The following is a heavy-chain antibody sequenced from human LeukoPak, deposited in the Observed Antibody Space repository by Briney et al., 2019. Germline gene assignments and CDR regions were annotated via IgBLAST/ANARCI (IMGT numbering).Heavy chain of an antibody. J-gene: IGHJ4*02. D-gene: IGHD2-15*01. CDR3: AKQLGYCSDGSCYFPY. CDR2: ISNNGGHT. Sequence: GGSLRLSCAASGFTFSSSAMSWVRQAPGKGLEWVSAISNNGGHTYYADSVQGRFTISRDNFKSTLCLQMNSLRAEDTAVYYCAKQLGYCSDGSCYFPYWGQGTLVTVSS. V-gene: IGHV3-23*01. CDR1: GFTFSSSA.